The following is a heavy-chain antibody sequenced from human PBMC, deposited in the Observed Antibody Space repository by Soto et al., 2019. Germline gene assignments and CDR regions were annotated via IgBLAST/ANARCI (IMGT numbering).Heavy chain of an antibody. CDR3: ARGRRIVVVPAAMGRGYNWTYP. D-gene: IGHD2-2*01. J-gene: IGHJ5*02. CDR1: GGSFSGYY. Sequence: SENLSLTCAVYGGSFSGYYWSWIRQPPGKGLEWIGEINHSGSTNYNPSLKSRVTISVDTSKNQFSLKLSSVTAADTAVYYCARGRRIVVVPAAMGRGYNWTYPCAQRTVVPVSS. CDR2: INHSGST. V-gene: IGHV4-34*01.